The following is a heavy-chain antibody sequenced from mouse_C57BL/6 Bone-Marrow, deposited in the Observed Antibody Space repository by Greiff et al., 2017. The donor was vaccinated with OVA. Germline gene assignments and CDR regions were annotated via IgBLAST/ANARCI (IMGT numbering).Heavy chain of an antibody. CDR2: IYPRSGNT. J-gene: IGHJ3*01. Sequence: QVQLQQSGAELARPGASVKLSCKASGYTFTSYGISWVKQRTGPGLEWIGEIYPRSGNTYYNEKFKGKATLTADKSSSTAYMELRSLTSEDSAVYFCAYDYDASYWGQGTLVTVSA. CDR3: AYDYDASY. CDR1: GYTFTSYG. D-gene: IGHD2-4*01. V-gene: IGHV1-81*01.